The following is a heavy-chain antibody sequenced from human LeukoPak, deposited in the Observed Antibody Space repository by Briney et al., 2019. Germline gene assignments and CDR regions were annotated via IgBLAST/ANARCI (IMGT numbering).Heavy chain of an antibody. J-gene: IGHJ4*02. CDR1: GGSISSYY. CDR3: ARARGTAGTHYFDY. D-gene: IGHD6-13*01. CDR2: IYYSGST. V-gene: IGHV4-59*01. Sequence: SETLSLTCTASGGSISSYYWSWIRQPPGKGLEWIGYIYYSGSTNYNPSLKSRVTISVDTSKNQFSLKLSSVTAADTAVYYCARARGTAGTHYFDYWGQGTLVTVSS.